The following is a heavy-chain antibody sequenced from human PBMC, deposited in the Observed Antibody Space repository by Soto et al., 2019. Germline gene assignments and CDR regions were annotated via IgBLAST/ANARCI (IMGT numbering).Heavy chain of an antibody. CDR2: ISAYNGNT. CDR1: GYTFTSYG. V-gene: IGHV1-18*01. Sequence: QVQLVQSGAEVKKPGASVKVSCKASGYTFTSYGISWVRQAPGQGIEWMGWISAYNGNTNYSQKLKGSVTMTTATSTSTAYMELRSLRADDTAVYYCARVVSIVGATGDYWGQGTLVTVSS. D-gene: IGHD1-26*01. J-gene: IGHJ4*02. CDR3: ARVVSIVGATGDY.